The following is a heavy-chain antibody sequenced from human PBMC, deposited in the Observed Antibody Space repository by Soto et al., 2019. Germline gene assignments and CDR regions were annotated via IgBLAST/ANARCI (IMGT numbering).Heavy chain of an antibody. V-gene: IGHV4-39*01. Sequence: SETLSLTCTVSGGSISSSSYYWGWIRQPPGKGLEWIGSIFYSGSTYYNPSLKSRVTISVDTSKNQFSLKLSSVTAADTAVYYCARHLAYCSAGSCYSDFPYYGMDVWGQGTTVTVSS. J-gene: IGHJ6*02. CDR2: IFYSGST. CDR1: GGSISSSSYY. CDR3: ARHLAYCSAGSCYSDFPYYGMDV. D-gene: IGHD2-15*01.